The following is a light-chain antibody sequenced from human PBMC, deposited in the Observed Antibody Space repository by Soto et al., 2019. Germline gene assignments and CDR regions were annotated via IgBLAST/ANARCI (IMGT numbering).Light chain of an antibody. CDR3: SSCTLNTTRV. J-gene: IGLJ3*02. CDR2: EVT. V-gene: IGLV2-14*03. Sequence: QSVLTQPASVSGSPGQTITISCAGTTSDIGSYNFVSWYQQHPGTAPKLIIYEVTNRPLGISSPFSGSRSGNTASLTISGLRTEDEAHYYCSSCTLNTTRVFGGGTKVTVL. CDR1: TSDIGSYNF.